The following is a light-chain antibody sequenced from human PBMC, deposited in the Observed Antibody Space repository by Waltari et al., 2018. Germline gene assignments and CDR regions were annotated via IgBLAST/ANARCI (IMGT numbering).Light chain of an antibody. Sequence: DIVMTQSPLPLPVTPGEPASLPCRSSQSLLHSNGYTSLSWYLQKAGQSPQLLIYLVSNRASGVPDRFSGSGSGTDFTLEISRVEADDVGIYYCMQTLQSRTLGQGTKVEI. J-gene: IGKJ1*01. CDR1: QSLLHSNGYTS. V-gene: IGKV2-28*01. CDR2: LVS. CDR3: MQTLQSRT.